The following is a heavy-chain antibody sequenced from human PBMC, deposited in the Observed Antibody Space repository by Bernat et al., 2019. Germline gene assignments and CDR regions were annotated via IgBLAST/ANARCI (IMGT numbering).Heavy chain of an antibody. D-gene: IGHD2-15*01. CDR2: ISSSGSTI. Sequence: EVQLVESGGGLVQPGGSLRLSCAASGFTFSSYEMNWVRQAPGKGLEWVSYISSSGSTIYYADCVKGRYTIAGDNAKNSLYLQMNSLRAEDTTVDYCARETVVGATRRQTLDDWGQGTVITVSS. CDR1: GFTFSSYE. CDR3: ARETVVGATRRQTLDD. J-gene: IGHJ4*02. V-gene: IGHV3-48*03.